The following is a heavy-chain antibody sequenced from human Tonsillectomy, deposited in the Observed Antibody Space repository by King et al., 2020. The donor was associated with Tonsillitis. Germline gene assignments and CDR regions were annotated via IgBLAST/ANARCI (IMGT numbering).Heavy chain of an antibody. D-gene: IGHD5-12*01. J-gene: IGHJ1*01. CDR2: ISHDGATK. CDR3: AKDHADNVYIVATMGVAQH. V-gene: IGHV3-30*18. CDR1: DFTFSTYG. Sequence: QLVQSGGGVVQPGRSLRLSCTASDFTFSTYGMHWVRQAPGKGLEWVAIISHDGATKFYGDSVKGRFTIFRDNSKNTVFLQMNSLRAEDTAVYYCAKDHADNVYIVATMGVAQHWGQGTLVIVTS.